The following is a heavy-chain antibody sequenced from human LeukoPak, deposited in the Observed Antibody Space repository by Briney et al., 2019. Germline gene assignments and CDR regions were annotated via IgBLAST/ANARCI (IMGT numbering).Heavy chain of an antibody. D-gene: IGHD2-15*01. V-gene: IGHV3-23*01. CDR1: GFPFSSHA. CDR3: AKQLGYCSDGSCYFPY. J-gene: IGHJ4*02. Sequence: GGSLRLSCVASGFPFSSHAMSWVRQAPGKGLEWVSAISNNGGYTYYADSVQGRFTISRDNSKSTLCLQMNSLRAEDTAVYYCAKQLGYCSDGSCYFPYWGQGTLVTVSS. CDR2: ISNNGGYT.